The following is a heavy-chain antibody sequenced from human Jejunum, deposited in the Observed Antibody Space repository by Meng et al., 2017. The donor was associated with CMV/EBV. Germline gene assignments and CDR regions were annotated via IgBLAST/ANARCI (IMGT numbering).Heavy chain of an antibody. CDR2: INPHSGAT. V-gene: IGHV1-2*06. Sequence: QGQPLLVGAVVKKPWASGKVSCKASGYHFTAYYLHWVRQAPGQGLEYMGRINPHSGATIYAQRFQGRVTMTRDTSINTAYMELSSLRSDDTAIYYCATLEGPFRSTSGSAPDFWGQGTLVTVSS. J-gene: IGHJ4*02. CDR1: GYHFTAYY. D-gene: IGHD2/OR15-2a*01. CDR3: ATLEGPFRSTSGSAPDF.